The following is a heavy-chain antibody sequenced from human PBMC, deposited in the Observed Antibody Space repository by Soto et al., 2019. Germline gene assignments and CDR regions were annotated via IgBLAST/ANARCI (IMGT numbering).Heavy chain of an antibody. Sequence: EVQLVESGGGLVQPGGSLKLSCAASGCIFSDSALHWVRQASGKGLEWVGGIRRKANNYATTYAASVEGRFAISRDDSKNTASLQMNSLKTEDTAIYYCTRWIDVWSGYPRHYLDYWGQGTLVTVSS. J-gene: IGHJ4*02. CDR3: TRWIDVWSGYPRHYLDY. CDR2: IRRKANNYAT. D-gene: IGHD3-3*01. CDR1: GCIFSDSA. V-gene: IGHV3-73*02.